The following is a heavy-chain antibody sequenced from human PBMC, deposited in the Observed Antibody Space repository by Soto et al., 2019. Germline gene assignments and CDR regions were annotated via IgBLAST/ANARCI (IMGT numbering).Heavy chain of an antibody. CDR1: GFTLSSYW. V-gene: IGHV3-74*01. CDR3: ARVVDYYDPYYYYGMDV. Sequence: PGGSLRLSCAASGFTLSSYWMHWVRQAPGKGLVWVSRINSDGSSTSYADSVKGRFTISRDNAKNSLYLQMNSLRAEDTAVYYCARVVDYYDPYYYYGMDVWGQGTTVTVSS. J-gene: IGHJ6*02. D-gene: IGHD3-22*01. CDR2: INSDGSST.